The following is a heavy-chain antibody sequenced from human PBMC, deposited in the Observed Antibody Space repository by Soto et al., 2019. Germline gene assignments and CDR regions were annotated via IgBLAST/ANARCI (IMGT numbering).Heavy chain of an antibody. V-gene: IGHV2-5*02. Sequence: SGPTLVNPTQTLTLTCTFSGFSLSTSGVGVGWIRQPPGKALEWLALIYWDDDKRYSPSLKSRLTITKDTSKNQVVLTMTNMDSVETDVFSCAHRRYYGCFDYWGQGTLVTVSS. CDR2: IYWDDDK. CDR1: GFSLSTSGVG. CDR3: AHRRYYGCFDY. D-gene: IGHD3-10*01. J-gene: IGHJ4*02.